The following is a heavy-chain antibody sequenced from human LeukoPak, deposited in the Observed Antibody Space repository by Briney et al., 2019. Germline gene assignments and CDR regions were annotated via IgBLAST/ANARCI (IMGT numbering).Heavy chain of an antibody. CDR2: INHSGST. V-gene: IGHV4-34*01. J-gene: IGHJ4*02. CDR3: ARGRYYDSSGYPHFDY. CDR1: GGSFSGYY. Sequence: SETLSLTCAVYGGSFSGYYWSWIRQPPGKGLEWIGEINHSGSTNYNPSLKSRVTISVDTSKNRFSLKLSSVTAADTAVYYCARGRYYDSSGYPHFDYWGQGTLVTVSS. D-gene: IGHD3-22*01.